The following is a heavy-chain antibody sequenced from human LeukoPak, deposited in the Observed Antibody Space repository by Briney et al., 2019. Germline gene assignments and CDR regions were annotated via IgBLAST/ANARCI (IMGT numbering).Heavy chain of an antibody. V-gene: IGHV4-30-2*01. D-gene: IGHD4-17*01. CDR3: ARTPTTVTFPLVEVSAT. CDR1: GGSISSGGYY. Sequence: SETLSLTCTVSGGSISSGGYYWSWIRQPPGKGLEWIGYIYHSGSTYYNPSLKSRVTISVDRSKNQFSLKLSSVTAADTAVYYCARTPTTVTFPLVEVSATWGQGTLVTVSS. CDR2: IYHSGST. J-gene: IGHJ5*02.